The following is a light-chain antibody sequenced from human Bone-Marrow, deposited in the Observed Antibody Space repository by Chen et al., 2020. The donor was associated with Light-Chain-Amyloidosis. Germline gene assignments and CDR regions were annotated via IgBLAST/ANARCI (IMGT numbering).Light chain of an antibody. V-gene: IGLV3-25*03. Sequence: SHELTQPPSVSVSPGQTARITCYGDDLPTKYAYWYQQKPGQAPVLVIHRDTERPSGISERFPGSSSGTTATLTISGVQAEDEADYHCQSADSSGTYEVIFGGGTKLTVL. CDR2: RDT. CDR3: QSADSSGTYEVI. CDR1: DLPTKY. J-gene: IGLJ2*01.